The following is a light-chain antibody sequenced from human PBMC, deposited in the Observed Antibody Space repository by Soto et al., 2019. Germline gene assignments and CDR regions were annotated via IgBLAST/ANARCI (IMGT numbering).Light chain of an antibody. J-gene: IGKJ4*01. CDR2: ATS. V-gene: IGKV1-27*01. CDR1: QGIAPD. Sequence: DVQMTQSPSSLSAFVGDRVTITCRASQGIAPDLAWFQQKPGKVPKLLIYATSTFQSGVPSRFSGSGSGTDFTLTISSLQPEDVATYYCQKYNSAPLTFGGGTKVEIK. CDR3: QKYNSAPLT.